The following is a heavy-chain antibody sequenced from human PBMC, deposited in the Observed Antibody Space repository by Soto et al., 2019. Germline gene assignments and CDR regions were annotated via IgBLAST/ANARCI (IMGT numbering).Heavy chain of an antibody. J-gene: IGHJ4*02. CDR1: GFTFSSYA. CDR2: ISGSGGST. D-gene: IGHD6-19*01. V-gene: IGHV3-23*01. CDR3: AKARVVSGSYSDYFDY. Sequence: PGGSLRLSCAASGFTFSSYAMSWVRQAPGKGLEWVSAISGSGGSTYYADSVKGRFTISRDNSKNTLYLQMNSLRAEDTAVYYCAKARVVSGSYSDYFDYWGKRTLVTVSS.